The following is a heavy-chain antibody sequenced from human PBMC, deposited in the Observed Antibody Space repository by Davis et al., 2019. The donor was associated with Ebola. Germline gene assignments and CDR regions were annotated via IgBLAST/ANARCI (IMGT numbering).Heavy chain of an antibody. CDR1: GFTFSSYA. V-gene: IGHV3-23*01. D-gene: IGHD3-3*01. J-gene: IGHJ6*02. Sequence: GESLKISCAASGFTFSSYAMSWVRQAPGKGLEWVSAISGSGGSTYYADSVKGRFTISRDNSKNTLYLQMNSLRAEDTAVYYCAKGLPSYDFWSGLPSHYYYGMDVWGQGTTVTVSS. CDR3: AKGLPSYDFWSGLPSHYYYGMDV. CDR2: ISGSGGST.